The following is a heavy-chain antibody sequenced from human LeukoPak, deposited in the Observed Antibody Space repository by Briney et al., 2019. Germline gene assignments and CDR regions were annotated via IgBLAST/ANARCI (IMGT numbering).Heavy chain of an antibody. CDR3: AKDRSSSWYSAFEI. Sequence: GGSLRLSCVASGFSFSTHWMHWVRQAPGKGLEWVATINLGGTNKYYVDAVKGRFSISRDDATSSLHLQMNSLRVEDTAVYYCAKDRSSSWYSAFEIWGQGTMVTVSS. V-gene: IGHV3-7*03. D-gene: IGHD6-13*01. CDR2: INLGGTNK. CDR1: GFSFSTHW. J-gene: IGHJ3*02.